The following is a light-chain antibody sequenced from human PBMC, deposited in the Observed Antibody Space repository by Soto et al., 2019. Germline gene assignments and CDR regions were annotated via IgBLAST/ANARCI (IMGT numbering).Light chain of an antibody. J-gene: IGKJ1*01. Sequence: DIQMTQSPSSLSASVGDRVTITCRASQSISSYLNWYQQKPGKAPKLLIYAASSLQRGVPSRFSGSGSGTDFTLTISSLQPEDFATYYCQQKVTFGQGTKVEIK. CDR3: QQKVT. CDR2: AAS. CDR1: QSISSY. V-gene: IGKV1-39*01.